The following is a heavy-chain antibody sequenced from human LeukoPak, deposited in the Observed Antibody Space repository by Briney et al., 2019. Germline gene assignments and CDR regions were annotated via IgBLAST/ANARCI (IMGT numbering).Heavy chain of an antibody. J-gene: IGHJ3*02. Sequence: SETLSFTCTVSGGSISSYYWSWIRQPPGKGLEWIGYIYYSGSTNYNPSLKSRVTISVDTSKNQFSLKLSSVTAADTAVYYCARLARITIFGVVTWGAFDIWGQGTMVTVSS. V-gene: IGHV4-59*01. CDR1: GGSISSYY. CDR2: IYYSGST. CDR3: ARLARITIFGVVTWGAFDI. D-gene: IGHD3-3*01.